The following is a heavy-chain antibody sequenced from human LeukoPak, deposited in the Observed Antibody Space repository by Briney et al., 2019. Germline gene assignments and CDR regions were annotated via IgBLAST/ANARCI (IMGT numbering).Heavy chain of an antibody. CDR1: GGSISSYY. CDR3: ARRRAIFGSWYFDL. V-gene: IGHV4-59*01. J-gene: IGHJ2*01. D-gene: IGHD3-3*01. Sequence: SETLSLTCTVSGGSISSYYWSWIRQPPGKGLEWIGYIYYSGSTNYNPSLKSRVNISIDTSKNHFTLKLSSVTAADTAVYYGARRRAIFGSWYFDLWGRGTLVTVSS. CDR2: IYYSGST.